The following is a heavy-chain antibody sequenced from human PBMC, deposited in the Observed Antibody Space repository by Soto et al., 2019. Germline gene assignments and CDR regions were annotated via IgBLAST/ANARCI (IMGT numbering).Heavy chain of an antibody. CDR3: AKGAYAVVAASYFDY. Sequence: ESGGGVVPPGRSLRLSCAASGFTFSSYGIHWVRQAPGKGLEWVAVISYDGSNKYYADSVKGRFTISRDNSKNTLYLQMNSLRAEDTAVYYCAKGAYAVVAASYFDYWGQGTLVTVSS. CDR1: GFTFSSYG. J-gene: IGHJ4*02. CDR2: ISYDGSNK. D-gene: IGHD2-15*01. V-gene: IGHV3-30*18.